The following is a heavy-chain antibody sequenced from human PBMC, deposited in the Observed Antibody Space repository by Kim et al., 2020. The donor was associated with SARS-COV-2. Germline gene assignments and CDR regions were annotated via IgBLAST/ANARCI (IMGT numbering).Heavy chain of an antibody. D-gene: IGHD6-13*01. J-gene: IGHJ6*02. V-gene: IGHV3-9*01. Sequence: GGSLRLSCAASGFTFGDYAMHWVRQAPGKGLEWVSGISWNSGSIGYADSVKGRFTISRDNAKNSLYLQMNSLRAEDTALYYCAKDIGSSRNPGGMDVWGQGTTVTVSS. CDR2: ISWNSGSI. CDR3: AKDIGSSRNPGGMDV. CDR1: GFTFGDYA.